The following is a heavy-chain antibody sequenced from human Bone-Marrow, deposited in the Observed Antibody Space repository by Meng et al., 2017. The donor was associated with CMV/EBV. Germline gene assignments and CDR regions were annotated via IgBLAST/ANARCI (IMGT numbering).Heavy chain of an antibody. CDR1: GFSFSDYA. CDR2: VSASADRT. CDR3: ARDPRGVRRHLHDY. Sequence: GGSLRLSCAASGFSFSDYAMTWVRQAPGKGLEWISAVSASADRTYYGDSVKGRFTISRDNSKNTLYLQMNSLRAEDTAVYYCARDPRGVRRHLHDYWAQGTLVTVSS. V-gene: IGHV3-23*01. D-gene: IGHD2-8*01. J-gene: IGHJ4*02.